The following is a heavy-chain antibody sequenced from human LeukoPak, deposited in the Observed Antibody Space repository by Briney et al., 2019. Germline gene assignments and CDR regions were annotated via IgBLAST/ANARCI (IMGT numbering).Heavy chain of an antibody. CDR2: IFTSGSN. V-gene: IGHV4-4*07. CDR3: ARDGSISGWYSDY. J-gene: IGHJ4*02. D-gene: IGHD6-19*01. Sequence: SETLSLTCTVSGGSMTSYYWSWIRQPAGKGLEWIGRIFTSGSNNYNPSLKSRVTMSVAMSKNLFSLNLTSVTAADTAVYYCARDGSISGWYSDYWGQGTLVTVSS. CDR1: GGSMTSYY.